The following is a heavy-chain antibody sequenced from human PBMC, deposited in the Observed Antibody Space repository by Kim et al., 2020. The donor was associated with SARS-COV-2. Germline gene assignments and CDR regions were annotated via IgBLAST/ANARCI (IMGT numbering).Heavy chain of an antibody. V-gene: IGHV1-2*02. Sequence: ASVKVSCKASGYTFTGYYMHWVRQAPGQGLEWMGWINPNSGGTNYAQKFQGRVTMTRDTSISTAYMELSRLRSDDTAVYYCARDAPYDVLRFLEWDTNYYYYYGMDVWGQGTTVTVSS. D-gene: IGHD3-3*01. CDR1: GYTFTGYY. J-gene: IGHJ6*02. CDR3: ARDAPYDVLRFLEWDTNYYYYYGMDV. CDR2: INPNSGGT.